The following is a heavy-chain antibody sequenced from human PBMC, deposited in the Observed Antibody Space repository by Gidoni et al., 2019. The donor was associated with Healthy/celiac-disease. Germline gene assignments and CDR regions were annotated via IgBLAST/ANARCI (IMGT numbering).Heavy chain of an antibody. V-gene: IGHV3-30*18. CDR2: ISYDGSNK. CDR3: AKDQRSSGVIAAAGGFDY. Sequence: QVQLVESGGGVVQPGRSLRLSCAASGFTFSSYGMHWVRQAPGKGLEWVAVISYDGSNKYYADSVKGRFTISRDNSKNTLYLQMNSLRAEDTAVYYCAKDQRSSGVIAAAGGFDYWGQGTLVTVSS. J-gene: IGHJ4*02. D-gene: IGHD6-13*01. CDR1: GFTFSSYG.